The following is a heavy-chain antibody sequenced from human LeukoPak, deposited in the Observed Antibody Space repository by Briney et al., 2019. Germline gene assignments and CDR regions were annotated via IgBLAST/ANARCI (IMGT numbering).Heavy chain of an antibody. D-gene: IGHD3-22*01. CDR1: GFTFRNYG. Sequence: GGSLRLSCAASGFTFRNYGMHWVRQAPGKGLEWVSLIYSGGSTYYADSVKGRFTISRDNSKSTLYLQMNSLRAEDTAVYYCARDLNGDYYYPLAYWGQGTLVTVSS. J-gene: IGHJ4*02. CDR2: IYSGGST. V-gene: IGHV3-66*01. CDR3: ARDLNGDYYYPLAY.